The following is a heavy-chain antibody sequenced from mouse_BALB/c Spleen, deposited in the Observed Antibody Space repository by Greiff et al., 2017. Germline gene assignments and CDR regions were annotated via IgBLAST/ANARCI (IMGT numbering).Heavy chain of an antibody. J-gene: IGHJ2*01. CDR3: ARGGFDY. CDR2: INPSNGRT. V-gene: IGHV1S81*02. Sequence: QVQLQQPGADLVKPGASVKLSCKASGYTFTSYWMHWVKQRPGQGLEWIGEINPSNGRTNYNEKFKSKATLTVDNSSSTAYMQLSSLTSEDSAVYYCARGGFDYWGEGTTLTVSS. CDR1: GYTFTSYW.